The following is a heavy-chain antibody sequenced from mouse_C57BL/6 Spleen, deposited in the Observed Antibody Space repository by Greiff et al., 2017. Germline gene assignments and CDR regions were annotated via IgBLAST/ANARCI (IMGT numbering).Heavy chain of an antibody. V-gene: IGHV5-6*01. CDR2: ISSGGSYT. J-gene: IGHJ4*01. CDR3: ARIYYDYDGSFYAMDY. Sequence: EVKLMESGGDLVKPGGSLKLSCAASGFTFSSYGMSWVRQTPDKRLEWVATISSGGSYTYYPDSVKGRFTISIVNAKNTLYLQMSSLQSEDTAMYYCARIYYDYDGSFYAMDYWGQGTSVTVSS. D-gene: IGHD2-4*01. CDR1: GFTFSSYG.